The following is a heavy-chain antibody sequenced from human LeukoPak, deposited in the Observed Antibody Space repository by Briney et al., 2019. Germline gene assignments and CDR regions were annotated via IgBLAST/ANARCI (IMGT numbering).Heavy chain of an antibody. J-gene: IGHJ6*02. CDR2: ISAYNGNT. CDR3: AREDPQTTVPEGMDV. CDR1: GYTFSSYG. Sequence: GASVKVSCKASGYTFSSYGISWVRQAPGQGLEWMGWISAYNGNTNYAQKLQGRVTMTTETSTSTAYMELRTLRSDDTAVYYCAREDPQTTVPEGMDVWGPGTTVIVSS. V-gene: IGHV1-18*01. D-gene: IGHD4-17*01.